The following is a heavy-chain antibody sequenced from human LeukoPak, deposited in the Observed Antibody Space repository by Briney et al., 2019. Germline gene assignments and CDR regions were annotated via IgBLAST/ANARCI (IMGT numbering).Heavy chain of an antibody. D-gene: IGHD5-12*01. CDR2: ISYDGSNK. J-gene: IGHJ4*02. CDR1: GFTFSSYA. CDR3: ARDLNIVATIKGGLSY. V-gene: IGHV3-30-3*01. Sequence: GRSLRLSCAASGFTFSSYAMHWVRQAPGKGLEWVAVISYDGSNKYYADSVKGRFTISRDNSKNTLYLQMNSLRAEDTAVYYCARDLNIVATIKGGLSYWGQGTLVTVSS.